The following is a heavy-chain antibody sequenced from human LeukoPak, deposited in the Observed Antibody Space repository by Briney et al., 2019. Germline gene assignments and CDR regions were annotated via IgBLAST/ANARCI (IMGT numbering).Heavy chain of an antibody. CDR2: ISGSGGST. D-gene: IGHD3-10*01. V-gene: IGHV3-23*01. Sequence: GGTLRLSCAASGFTFSSYGMSWVRQAPGKGLEWVSAISGSGGSTYYADSVKGRFTISRDNSKNTLYLQMNSLRAEDTAVYYCAKESLLWFGELFSWFDYWGQGTLVTVSS. J-gene: IGHJ4*02. CDR3: AKESLLWFGELFSWFDY. CDR1: GFTFSSYG.